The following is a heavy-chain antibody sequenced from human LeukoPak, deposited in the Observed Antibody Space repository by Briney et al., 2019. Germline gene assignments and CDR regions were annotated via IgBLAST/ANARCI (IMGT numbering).Heavy chain of an antibody. Sequence: ASVKVSCKASGYTFTGYYMHWVRQAPGQGLEWMGWINPNSGGTNYAQKFQGRVTMTRDTSTSTAYMELSRLRSDDTAVYYCARALRGVVVITLNYWGQGTLVTVSS. V-gene: IGHV1-2*02. D-gene: IGHD3-22*01. CDR2: INPNSGGT. J-gene: IGHJ4*02. CDR3: ARALRGVVVITLNY. CDR1: GYTFTGYY.